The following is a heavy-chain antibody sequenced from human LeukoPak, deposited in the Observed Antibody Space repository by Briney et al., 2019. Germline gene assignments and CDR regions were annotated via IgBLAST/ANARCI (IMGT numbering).Heavy chain of an antibody. J-gene: IGHJ6*03. CDR3: AEGDYMDV. CDR1: GLTFSGSW. Sequence: GGSLRLSCAASGLTFSGSWMSWVRQAPGKGLEWVANINQDGSTKQYGDSVKGRFTTSRDNAKNSLYVQMNSLRGEDTAVYYCAEGDYMDVWGKGTTVTVSS. V-gene: IGHV3-7*01. CDR2: INQDGSTK.